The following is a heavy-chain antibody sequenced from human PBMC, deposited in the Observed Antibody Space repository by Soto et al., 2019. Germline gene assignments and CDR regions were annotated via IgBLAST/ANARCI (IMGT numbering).Heavy chain of an antibody. CDR2: IYWHDSK. CDR3: AHAYGGRSLY. D-gene: IGHD1-26*01. CDR1: GFSLTTDRVG. V-gene: IGHV2-5*01. J-gene: IGHJ4*02. Sequence: QITLKESGPTLVKPTQTLTLTCTFSGFSLTTDRVGVGWIRQPPGEALEWLAVIYWHDSKTYRPSLESRLTITKDTSKNQVALTMTNMDSLDTATYYCAHAYGGRSLYWGQGTLVTVSS.